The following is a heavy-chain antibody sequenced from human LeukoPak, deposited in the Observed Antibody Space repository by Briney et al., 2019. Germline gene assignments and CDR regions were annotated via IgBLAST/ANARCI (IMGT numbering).Heavy chain of an antibody. CDR1: GFTFSSYG. CDR2: IRYDGSNK. V-gene: IGHV3-30*02. J-gene: IGHJ4*02. CDR3: AHGAMYQLDY. Sequence: QPGGSLRLSCAASGFTFSSYGMHWVRQAPGKGLEWVAFIRYDGSNKYYADSVKGRFTISRDNSKNTLYLHVNSLRPEDTAVYYCAHGAMYQLDYWGQGTLVTVSS. D-gene: IGHD2-2*01.